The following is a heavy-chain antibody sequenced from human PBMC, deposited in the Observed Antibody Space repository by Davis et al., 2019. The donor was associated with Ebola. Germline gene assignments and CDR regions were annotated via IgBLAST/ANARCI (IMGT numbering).Heavy chain of an antibody. V-gene: IGHV3-30*03. Sequence: PGGSLRLSCAAFGSTFSNHGLHWARQAPGKGLEWVAVVTHDGSVTYHADSVKGRFTISRDNSKNTLYLQMNSLSADDTSVYYCATCGFCISSSGIDYRGQGTLVTVSS. J-gene: IGHJ4*02. CDR3: ATCGFCISSSGIDY. D-gene: IGHD6-19*01. CDR2: VTHDGSVT. CDR1: GSTFSNHG.